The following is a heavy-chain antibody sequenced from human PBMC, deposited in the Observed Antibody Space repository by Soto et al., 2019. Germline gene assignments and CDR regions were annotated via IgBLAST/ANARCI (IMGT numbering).Heavy chain of an antibody. CDR3: ARHLAVTTSIHYYYYYMDV. Sequence: TLSLTCTVSGGSISSYYWSWIRQPPGKGLEWIGYIYYSGSTNYNPSLKSRVTISVDTSKNQFSLKLSSVTAADTAVYYCARHLAVTTSIHYYYYYMDVWGKGTTVTVSS. V-gene: IGHV4-59*08. CDR1: GGSISSYY. J-gene: IGHJ6*03. D-gene: IGHD4-17*01. CDR2: IYYSGST.